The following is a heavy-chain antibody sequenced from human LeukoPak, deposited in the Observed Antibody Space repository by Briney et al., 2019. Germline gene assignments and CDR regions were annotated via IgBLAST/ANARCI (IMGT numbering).Heavy chain of an antibody. V-gene: IGHV3-7*01. CDR2: IKQDGSEK. CDR3: ARVKSGIAAASGWFDP. Sequence: GGSLRLSCAASGFTFSSYWMSWVRQAPGKGLEWVANIKQDGSEKYYVDSVKGRFTISRDNAKNSLYLQMNSLRAEDTAVYYCARVKSGIAAASGWFDPWGQGTLVTVSS. J-gene: IGHJ5*02. CDR1: GFTFSSYW. D-gene: IGHD6-13*01.